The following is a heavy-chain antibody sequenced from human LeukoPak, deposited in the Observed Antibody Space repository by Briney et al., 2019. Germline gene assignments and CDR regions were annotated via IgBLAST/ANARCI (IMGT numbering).Heavy chain of an antibody. Sequence: GGSLRLSCAASGFTFSSYSMNWVRQAPGKGLEWVSSISSSSSYIYYADSVKGRFTISRDNSKNTLYLQMNSLRAEDTAVYYCAKDRAYNWNYAGYYYYMDVWGKGTTVTVSS. CDR3: AKDRAYNWNYAGYYYYMDV. J-gene: IGHJ6*03. CDR2: ISSSSSYI. D-gene: IGHD1-7*01. CDR1: GFTFSSYS. V-gene: IGHV3-21*04.